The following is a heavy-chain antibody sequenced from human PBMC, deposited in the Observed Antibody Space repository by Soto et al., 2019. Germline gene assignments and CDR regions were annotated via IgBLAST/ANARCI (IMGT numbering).Heavy chain of an antibody. Sequence: GSLRLSCAASGFSFTTYAMHWVRQAPGKGLEWVAVISDDGSIKYYADSVKGRFSISRDTSQSTLYLQMNSLRADDTAMYYCARWSYLDYWGQGTRVTVSS. CDR1: GFSFTTYA. V-gene: IGHV3-30-3*01. D-gene: IGHD3-3*01. J-gene: IGHJ4*02. CDR2: ISDDGSIK. CDR3: ARWSYLDY.